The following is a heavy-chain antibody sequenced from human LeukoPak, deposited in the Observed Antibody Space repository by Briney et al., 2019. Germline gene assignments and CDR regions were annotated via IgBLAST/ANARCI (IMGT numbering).Heavy chain of an antibody. Sequence: GGSLRPSCAASGFTFSSYAMHWVRQAPGKGLEWVAVISYDGSNKYYADSVKGRFTISRDNSKNTLYLQMNSLRAEDTAVYYCVSPTADYPFLYYFDSWGQGTLVTVSS. CDR2: ISYDGSNK. V-gene: IGHV3-30-3*01. CDR3: VSPTADYPFLYYFDS. J-gene: IGHJ4*02. CDR1: GFTFSSYA. D-gene: IGHD5-12*01.